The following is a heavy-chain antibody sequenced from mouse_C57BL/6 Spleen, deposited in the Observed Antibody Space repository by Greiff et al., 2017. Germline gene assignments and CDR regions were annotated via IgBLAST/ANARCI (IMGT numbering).Heavy chain of an antibody. CDR1: GYTFTDYY. J-gene: IGHJ2*01. CDR3: ASPYYYGDYYFDY. D-gene: IGHD1-1*01. CDR2: INPNNGGT. V-gene: IGHV1-26*01. Sequence: VQLQQSGPELVKPGASVKISCKASGYTFTDYYMNWVKQSHGKSLEWIGDINPNNGGTSYNQKFKGKATLTVDKSSSTAYMELRSLTSEDSAVYYCASPYYYGDYYFDYGGQGTTLTVSS.